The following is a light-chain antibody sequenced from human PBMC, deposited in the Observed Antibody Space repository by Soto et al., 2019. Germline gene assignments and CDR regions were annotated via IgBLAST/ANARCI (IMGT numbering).Light chain of an antibody. CDR2: DAS. V-gene: IGKV3-11*01. Sequence: EIVLTQSPATLSLSPGERATLSCRASQSVSSYLAWYQQKPGQAPRLLIYDASNRATGIPARFSGSGSGTDFTLTISSLEPADFAVYYCQQRSNWGFTFGTGTKVDIK. CDR3: QQRSNWGFT. J-gene: IGKJ3*01. CDR1: QSVSSY.